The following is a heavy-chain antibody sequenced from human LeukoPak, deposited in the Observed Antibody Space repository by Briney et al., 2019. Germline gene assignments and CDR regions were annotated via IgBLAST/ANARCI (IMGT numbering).Heavy chain of an antibody. CDR3: ARGGRLTMIESERDFDY. V-gene: IGHV7-4-1*02. J-gene: IGHJ4*02. Sequence: ASVKVSCKASGYPFTSYAMNWVRQAPGQGLEWMGWINTNTGNPTYAQGFTGRFVFSLDTSVSTAYLQISSLKAEDTAVYYCARGGRLTMIESERDFDYWGQGTLVTVSS. CDR2: INTNTGNP. D-gene: IGHD3-22*01. CDR1: GYPFTSYA.